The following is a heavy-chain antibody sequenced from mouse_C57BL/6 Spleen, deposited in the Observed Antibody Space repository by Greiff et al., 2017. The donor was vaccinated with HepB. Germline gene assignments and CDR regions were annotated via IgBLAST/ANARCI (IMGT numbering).Heavy chain of an antibody. CDR2: IDPETGGT. CDR3: TRYKLRPDY. CDR1: GYTFTDYE. Sequence: VQLQQSGAELVRPGASVTLSCKASGYTFTDYEMHWVKQTPVHGLEWIGAIDPETGGTAYNQKFKGKAILTADKSSSTAYMELRSLTSEDSAVYYCTRYKLRPDYWGQGTTLTVSS. D-gene: IGHD1-2*01. J-gene: IGHJ2*01. V-gene: IGHV1-15*01.